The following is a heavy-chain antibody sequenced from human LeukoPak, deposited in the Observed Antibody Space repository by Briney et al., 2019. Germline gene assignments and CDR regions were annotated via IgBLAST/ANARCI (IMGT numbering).Heavy chain of an antibody. V-gene: IGHV3-7*03. CDR2: IKEDGSEI. Sequence: PGGSLRLSCAASGFNFSTYWMTWVRQVPGKGLEWVANIKEDGSEIYYVDAVKGRFSISRDNAKTSLYLQMNSLRAEDTAVYYCAKVPNWNYLWFDPWGQGTLVTVSS. CDR1: GFNFSTYW. J-gene: IGHJ5*02. D-gene: IGHD1-7*01. CDR3: AKVPNWNYLWFDP.